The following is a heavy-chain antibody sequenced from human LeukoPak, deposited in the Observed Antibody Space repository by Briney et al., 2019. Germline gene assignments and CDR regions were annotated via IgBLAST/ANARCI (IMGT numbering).Heavy chain of an antibody. D-gene: IGHD3-3*01. CDR3: ARHPPAAFFGSFDY. CDR2: IYYSGNT. CDR1: GVSISSSNSY. J-gene: IGHJ4*02. Sequence: SETLSLTCTVSGVSISSSNSYWGWIRQPPGKGLEWIGSIYYSGNTYYNASLKSRVTISVDTSKNQFSLKLSSVTAADTAVYYCARHPPAAFFGSFDYWGQGTLVTVSA. V-gene: IGHV4-39*01.